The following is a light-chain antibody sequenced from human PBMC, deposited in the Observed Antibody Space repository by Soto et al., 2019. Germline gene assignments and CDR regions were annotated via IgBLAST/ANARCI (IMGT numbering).Light chain of an antibody. V-gene: IGKV3-20*01. Sequence: EIVLTQSPGTLSLSPGERATLSCRASQSVPSNFLAWYQQKPGQAPILLIYGVSRRATGIPDRFSGSGSGTDFTLTISRLEPVDFAVYYCQQYDSSWTFGQGTKVEIK. CDR2: GVS. CDR3: QQYDSSWT. J-gene: IGKJ1*01. CDR1: QSVPSNF.